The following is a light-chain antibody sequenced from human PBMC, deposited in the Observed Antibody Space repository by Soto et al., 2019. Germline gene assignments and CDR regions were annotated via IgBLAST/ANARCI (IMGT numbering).Light chain of an antibody. CDR2: DAS. J-gene: IGKJ2*01. V-gene: IGKV3-11*01. CDR3: QQRSNWPMYT. CDR1: QSVSSY. Sequence: EIVLTQSPATLSLSPRERATHSCRASQSVSSYLAWYQQKPGQAPRLLIYDASNRATGIPARFSGSGSGTDFTLTISNLEPEDFAVYNCQQRSNWPMYTFGQGTKLEIK.